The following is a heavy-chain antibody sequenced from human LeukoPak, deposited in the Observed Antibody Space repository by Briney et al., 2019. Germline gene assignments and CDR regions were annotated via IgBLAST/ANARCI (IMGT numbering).Heavy chain of an antibody. V-gene: IGHV3-7*01. D-gene: IGHD3-22*01. J-gene: IGHJ4*02. CDR1: GFTFSHYW. CDR3: ARSRSGYYEDY. CDR2: IKEDGSEK. Sequence: GGSLRLSCAPSGFTFSHYWMSWVRQAPGKGLEWVANIKEDGSEKYYVDSVKGRFAISRDNAKNSLSLQANSLRAEDTAVYYCARSRSGYYEDYWGQGTLVTVSS.